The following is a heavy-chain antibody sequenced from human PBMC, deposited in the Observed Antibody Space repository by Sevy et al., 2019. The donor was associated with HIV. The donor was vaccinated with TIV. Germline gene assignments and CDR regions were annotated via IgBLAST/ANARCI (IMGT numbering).Heavy chain of an antibody. D-gene: IGHD5-12*01. CDR1: GFTCGDYA. Sequence: GGSLRLSCTSSGFTCGDYAMSWFRQAPGKGLEWVAFIRRNSHEPYGGTTEYAASVKGRFTISRDDSKSIAYLQMNSLKTEDTAVYYCTRALATADTPEYYFDYWGQGILVTVSS. CDR3: TRALATADTPEYYFDY. V-gene: IGHV3-49*03. J-gene: IGHJ4*02. CDR2: IRRNSHEPYGGTT.